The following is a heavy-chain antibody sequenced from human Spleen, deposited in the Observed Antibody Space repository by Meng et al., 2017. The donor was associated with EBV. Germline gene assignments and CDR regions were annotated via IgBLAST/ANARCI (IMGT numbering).Heavy chain of an antibody. Sequence: GPGPGLGGPSGTLSLPCAVSRGFITSGDWWSWVRQSPGKGLEWIGEIHHSGGTSYNPSLKSRVTISLDMSKDQFSLRLSSVTAADTAVYYCARAGYHRPASEYWGQGTLVTVSS. CDR3: ARAGYHRPASEY. V-gene: IGHV4-4*02. J-gene: IGHJ4*02. CDR2: IHHSGGT. CDR1: RGFITSGDW. D-gene: IGHD2-15*01.